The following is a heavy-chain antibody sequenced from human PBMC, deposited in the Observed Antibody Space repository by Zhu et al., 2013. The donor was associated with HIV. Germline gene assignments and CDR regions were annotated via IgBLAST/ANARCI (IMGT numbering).Heavy chain of an antibody. CDR1: GYTFTSYA. Sequence: QVQLVQSGAEVKKPGASVKVSCKASGYTFTSYAMHWVRQAPGQRLEWMGWINAGNGNTKYSQKFQGRVTITRDTSASTAYMELSSLRSEDTAVYYCARGSYSSSWFYGMDVWGQRGPRVTGLL. CDR3: ARGSYSSSWFYGMDV. CDR2: INAGNGNT. V-gene: IGHV1-3*01. J-gene: IGHJ6*02. D-gene: IGHD6-13*01.